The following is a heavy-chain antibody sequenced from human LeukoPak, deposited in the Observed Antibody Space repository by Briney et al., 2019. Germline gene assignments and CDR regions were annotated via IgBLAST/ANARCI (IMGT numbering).Heavy chain of an antibody. CDR1: GFSFSSYE. CDR2: ISTSGHNI. Sequence: PGGSLRLSCAASGFSFSSYEANWVRQAPGKGLEWVSYISTSGHNIFYADPVKGRFTISRDNAKNSLYLQMNSLRAEDTAVYFCARVGAAVSFDLWGQGTLVTVSS. V-gene: IGHV3-48*03. J-gene: IGHJ5*02. D-gene: IGHD1-26*01. CDR3: ARVGAAVSFDL.